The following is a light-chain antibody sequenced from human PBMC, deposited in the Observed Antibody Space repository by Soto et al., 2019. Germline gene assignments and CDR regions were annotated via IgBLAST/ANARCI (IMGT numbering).Light chain of an antibody. V-gene: IGKV3-15*01. CDR1: QSVSIL. Sequence: EIVMTQSPATLSVSPGERATLSCRASQSVSILLAWYQQKPGQAPRLLIHGATTRATGIPARFGGSGSGTDFTLTISSLEPEDFAVYYCQQRSNWPPSITFGQGTRLEIK. CDR3: QQRSNWPPSIT. CDR2: GAT. J-gene: IGKJ5*01.